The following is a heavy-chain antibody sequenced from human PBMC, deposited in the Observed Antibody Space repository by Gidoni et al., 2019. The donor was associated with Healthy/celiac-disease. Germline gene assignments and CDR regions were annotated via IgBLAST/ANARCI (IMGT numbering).Heavy chain of an antibody. CDR1: GYTFTSYD. CDR3: ARGQKGGVWWLHQGLLLRDY. V-gene: IGHV1-8*01. D-gene: IGHD2-21*01. CDR2: MNPNSGNT. Sequence: QVQLVQSGAEVKKPGASVKVSCKASGYTFTSYDINWVRQATGQGLEWMGWMNPNSGNTGYAQKFQGRVTMTRNTSISTAYMELSSLRSEDTAVYYCARGQKGGVWWLHQGLLLRDYWGQGTLVTVSS. J-gene: IGHJ4*02.